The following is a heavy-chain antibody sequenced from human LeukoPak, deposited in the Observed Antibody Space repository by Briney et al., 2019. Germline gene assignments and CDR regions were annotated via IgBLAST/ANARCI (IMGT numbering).Heavy chain of an antibody. CDR2: ISSSSSYI. D-gene: IGHD1-26*01. V-gene: IGHV3-21*01. CDR1: GFTFSSYS. CDR3: ARALLGAFDI. Sequence: GGPLRLSCAASGFTFSSYSMNWVRQAPGKGLEWVSSISSSSSYIYYADSVKGRFTISRDNAKNSLYLQMNSLRAEDTAVYYCARALLGAFDIWGQGTMVTVSS. J-gene: IGHJ3*02.